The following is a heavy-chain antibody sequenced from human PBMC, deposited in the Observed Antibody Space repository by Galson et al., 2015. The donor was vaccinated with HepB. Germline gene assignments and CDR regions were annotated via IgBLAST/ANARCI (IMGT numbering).Heavy chain of an antibody. V-gene: IGHV3-53*01. CDR1: GFTVSSNY. CDR2: IYSGGST. Sequence: SLRLSCAASGFTVSSNYMSWVRQAPGKGLEWVSVIYSGGSTYYADSVKGRFTISRDNSKNTLYLQMNSLRSEDTAVYYCARARSGWSDYWGQGTLVTVSS. D-gene: IGHD6-19*01. CDR3: ARARSGWSDY. J-gene: IGHJ4*02.